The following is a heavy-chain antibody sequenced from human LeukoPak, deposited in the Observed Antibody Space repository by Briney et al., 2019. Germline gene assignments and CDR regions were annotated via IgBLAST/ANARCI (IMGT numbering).Heavy chain of an antibody. CDR2: IKSKTDGGTT. CDR1: GFTFSNAW. J-gene: IGHJ4*02. CDR3: AKAGGPYYDSSGNHRRFLDY. D-gene: IGHD3-22*01. Sequence: GGSLRLSCAASGFTFSNAWMSWVRQAPGKGLEWVGRIKSKTDGGTTDYAAPVKGRFTISRDDSKNTLYLQMNSLRAEDTAVYYCAKAGGPYYDSSGNHRRFLDYWGQGTLVTVSS. V-gene: IGHV3-15*01.